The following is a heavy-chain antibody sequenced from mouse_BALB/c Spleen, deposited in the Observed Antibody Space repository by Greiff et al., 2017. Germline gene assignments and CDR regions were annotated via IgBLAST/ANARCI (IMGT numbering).Heavy chain of an antibody. D-gene: IGHD1-2*01. Sequence: VQLQQSGPGLVQPSQSLSITCTVSGFSLTSYGVHWVRQSPGKGLEWLGVIWSGGSTDYNAAFISRLSISKDNSKSQVFFKMNSLQANDTAIYYYARKRNLRLRDAMDYWGQGTSVTVSS. CDR1: GFSLTSYG. J-gene: IGHJ4*01. CDR3: ARKRNLRLRDAMDY. V-gene: IGHV2-4-1*01. CDR2: IWSGGST.